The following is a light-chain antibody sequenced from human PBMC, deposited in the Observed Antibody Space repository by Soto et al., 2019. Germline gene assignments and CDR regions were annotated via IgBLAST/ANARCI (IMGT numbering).Light chain of an antibody. V-gene: IGLV1-40*01. CDR1: SSNIGAGYD. CDR3: QSYDSSLSVSHV. CDR2: GNS. Sequence: QSVLTQPPSVCGAPGQRVTISCTGSSSNIGAGYDVHWYQQLPGTAPKLLIYGNSNRPSWVPDRFSGSKSGTSASLAITGLQAEDEADYYCQSYDSSLSVSHVFGTGTKVTVL. J-gene: IGLJ1*01.